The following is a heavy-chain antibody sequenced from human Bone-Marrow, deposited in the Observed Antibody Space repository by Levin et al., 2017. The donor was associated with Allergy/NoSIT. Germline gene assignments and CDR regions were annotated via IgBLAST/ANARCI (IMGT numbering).Heavy chain of an antibody. CDR2: IVVGSGNT. CDR1: GFTFTSSA. D-gene: IGHD2-2*01. V-gene: IGHV1-58*01. J-gene: IGHJ4*02. CDR3: AADCRFGSTSCYRAIGGGY. Sequence: GASVKVSCKASGFTFTSSAVQWVRQARGQRLEWIGWIVVGSGNTNYAQKFQERVTITRDMSTSTAYMELSSLRSEDTAVYYCAADCRFGSTSCYRAIGGGYWGQGTLVTVSS.